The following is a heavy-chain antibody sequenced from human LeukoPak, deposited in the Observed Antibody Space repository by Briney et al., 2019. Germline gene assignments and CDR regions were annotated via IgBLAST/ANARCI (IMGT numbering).Heavy chain of an antibody. CDR1: GFTFSSYA. J-gene: IGHJ6*04. CDR3: AELGITMIGGV. V-gene: IGHV3-48*03. D-gene: IGHD3-10*02. Sequence: GGSLRLSCAASGFTFSSYAMSWVRQAPGKGLEWVSAISSSGSTIYYADSVKGRFTISRDNAKNSLYLQMNSLRAEDTAVYYCAELGITMIGGVWGKGTTVTISS. CDR2: ISSSGSTI.